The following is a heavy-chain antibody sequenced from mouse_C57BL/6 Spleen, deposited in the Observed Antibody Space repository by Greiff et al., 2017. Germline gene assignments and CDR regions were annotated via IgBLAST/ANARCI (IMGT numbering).Heavy chain of an antibody. V-gene: IGHV7-4*01. CDR1: GFTFTDYY. J-gene: IGHJ4*01. CDR3: VKAMVCPLYYYAMDY. Sequence: EVMLVESGGGLVQPGASLRLSCAASGFTFTDYYMSWVRQPPGKAPEWLALIRNKANGYTTEYTASVKGRFTISRDNSQNILYLKMNTLRAEDSATYYCVKAMVCPLYYYAMDYWGQGTSVTVSS. CDR2: IRNKANGYTT. D-gene: IGHD2-2*01.